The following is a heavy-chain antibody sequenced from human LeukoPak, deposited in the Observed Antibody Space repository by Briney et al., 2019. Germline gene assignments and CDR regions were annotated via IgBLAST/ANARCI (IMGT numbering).Heavy chain of an antibody. J-gene: IGHJ4*02. V-gene: IGHV4-34*01. Sequence: PSETLSLTCAVYGGSFSGYYWSWIRQPPGKGLEWMGEINHSGSTNYNTSLKSRVTISVDTSKNQFSLKLSAVTAAGTAVYSCARGHDEYGDYYFDYWGQGTLVTVSS. CDR1: GGSFSGYY. CDR3: ARGHDEYGDYYFDY. D-gene: IGHD4-17*01. CDR2: INHSGST.